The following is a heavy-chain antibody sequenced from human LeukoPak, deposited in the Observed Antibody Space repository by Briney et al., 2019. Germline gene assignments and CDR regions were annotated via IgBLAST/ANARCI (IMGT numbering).Heavy chain of an antibody. D-gene: IGHD6-13*01. CDR1: GFTFSSYA. V-gene: IGHV3-23*01. Sequence: GGSLRLSCAASGFTFSSYAMSWVRQAPGEGVGWVSAISGSGGSTYYADSVKGRFTISRDNSKNTLYLQMNSLRAEDTAVYYCAKGPGSKAAGTGGFDYWGQGTLVTVSS. CDR3: AKGPGSKAAGTGGFDY. J-gene: IGHJ4*02. CDR2: ISGSGGST.